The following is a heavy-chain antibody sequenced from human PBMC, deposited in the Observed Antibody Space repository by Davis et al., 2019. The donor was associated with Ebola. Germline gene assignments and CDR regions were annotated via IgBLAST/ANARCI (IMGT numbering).Heavy chain of an antibody. CDR1: GGSISSYY. Sequence: PSETLSLTCTVSGGSISSYYWSWIRQPAGKGLEWIGRIYTSGSTNYNPSLKSRVTMSVDTSKNQFSLKLSSVTAADTAVYYCARDGRWVNGDSQLFDYWGQGTLVTVSS. J-gene: IGHJ4*02. D-gene: IGHD4-17*01. V-gene: IGHV4-4*07. CDR3: ARDGRWVNGDSQLFDY. CDR2: IYTSGST.